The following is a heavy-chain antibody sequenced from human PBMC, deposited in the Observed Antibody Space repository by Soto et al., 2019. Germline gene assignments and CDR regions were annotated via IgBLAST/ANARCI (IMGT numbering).Heavy chain of an antibody. CDR2: LSGGGGST. CDR1: GFTFSTFA. V-gene: IGHV3-23*01. Sequence: GGSLRLSCAASGFTFSTFAMSWVRQSPGKGLEWVSSLSGGGGSTYYADSVKGRFTISRDNSKNTLYLQMNSLRADDTAVYYCTKNIVVVPAAYDWFAPWGQGTLVTVSS. D-gene: IGHD2-2*01. CDR3: TKNIVVVPAAYDWFAP. J-gene: IGHJ5*02.